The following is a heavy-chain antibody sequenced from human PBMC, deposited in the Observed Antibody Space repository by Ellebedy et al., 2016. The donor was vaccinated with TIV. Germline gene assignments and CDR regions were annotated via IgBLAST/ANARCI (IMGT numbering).Heavy chain of an antibody. D-gene: IGHD4/OR15-4a*01. CDR1: GGTFDSYT. Sequence: AASVKVSCKAPGGTFDSYTIAWVRQAPGQGLEWMGTIIPAFQTTNFAQFFEGRVIITAGQSTTTVFMELTSLRSDDTATYFCATRKYSFGAFDSWGQGTLVTVSS. CDR3: ATRKYSFGAFDS. V-gene: IGHV1-69*08. CDR2: IIPAFQTT. J-gene: IGHJ4*02.